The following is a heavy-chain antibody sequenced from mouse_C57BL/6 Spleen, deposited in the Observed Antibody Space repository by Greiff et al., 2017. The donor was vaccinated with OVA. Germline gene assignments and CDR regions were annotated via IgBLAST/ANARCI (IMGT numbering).Heavy chain of an antibody. CDR2: INPGNGGT. J-gene: IGHJ2*01. CDR1: GYAFTNYL. Sequence: VQLQQSGAELVRPGTSVKVSCKASGYAFTNYLIEWVKQRPGQGLEWIGVINPGNGGTNYNEKFKGKATLTADKSSSTAYMQLSSLTSEDSAVYFCARSGSNYGVYFDYWGQGTTLTVSS. CDR3: ARSGSNYGVYFDY. D-gene: IGHD2-5*01. V-gene: IGHV1-54*01.